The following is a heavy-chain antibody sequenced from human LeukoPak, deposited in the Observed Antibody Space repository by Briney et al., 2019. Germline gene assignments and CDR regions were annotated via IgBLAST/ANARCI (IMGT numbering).Heavy chain of an antibody. CDR2: IYNNGKT. D-gene: IGHD3-10*01. V-gene: IGHV4-4*07. CDR3: AIQYDYPDSGSFDV. J-gene: IGHJ4*02. Sequence: PADTLSLICTVSGGSVSSYYWSWLRQPAGKGLEWIGRIYNNGKTNYPPSLRSRVTLSVDTSRSRFSLKVNSVTAADTAVYFCAIQYDYPDSGSFDVGGQGTLVTV. CDR1: GGSVSSYY.